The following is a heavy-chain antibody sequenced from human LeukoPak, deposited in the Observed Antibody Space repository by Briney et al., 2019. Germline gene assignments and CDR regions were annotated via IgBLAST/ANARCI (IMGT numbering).Heavy chain of an antibody. CDR2: IIPIFGTA. CDR1: GGTFSSYA. D-gene: IGHD3-22*01. V-gene: IGHV1-69*05. Sequence: SVKVSCKASGGTFSSYAISWVRQAPGQGLEWMGGIIPIFGTANYAQKFQGRVTITTDESTSTAYMELSSLRSEDTAVYYCAREAVWYYDSSGYSSFDYWVQGTLVTVSS. J-gene: IGHJ4*02. CDR3: AREAVWYYDSSGYSSFDY.